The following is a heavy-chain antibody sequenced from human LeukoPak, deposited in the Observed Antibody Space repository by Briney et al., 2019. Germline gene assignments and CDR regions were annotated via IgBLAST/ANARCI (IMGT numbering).Heavy chain of an antibody. D-gene: IGHD6-13*01. Sequence: PGGSLRLSCAASGFTFSSYAMSWVRQAPGKGLEWVSAISGSGGSTYYADSVKGRFTISRDNAKNSLYLQMNSLRGEDTAVYYCASGAAVGTSRFDFWGQGTLVTVSS. CDR3: ASGAAVGTSRFDF. V-gene: IGHV3-23*01. CDR2: ISGSGGST. CDR1: GFTFSSYA. J-gene: IGHJ4*02.